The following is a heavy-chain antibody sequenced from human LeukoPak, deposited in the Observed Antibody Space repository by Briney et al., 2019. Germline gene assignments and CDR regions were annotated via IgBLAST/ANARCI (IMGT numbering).Heavy chain of an antibody. V-gene: IGHV4-4*02. CDR3: ARDSEYNYGFDY. Sequence: SGTLSLTCGVSGGSISSTNWWSWVRQPPGQGLEWIGEISLSGVTNYNPSLKSRVTISVGTSKNQFSLKLNSVTAADTAVYYCARDSEYNYGFDYWGQGTLVTVSS. J-gene: IGHJ4*02. D-gene: IGHD5-18*01. CDR2: ISLSGVT. CDR1: GGSISSTNW.